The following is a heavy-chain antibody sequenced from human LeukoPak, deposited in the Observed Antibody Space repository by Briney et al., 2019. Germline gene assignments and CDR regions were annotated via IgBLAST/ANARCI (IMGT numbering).Heavy chain of an antibody. D-gene: IGHD4-17*01. Sequence: PSETLSLTCTVSGGSISSGGYYWSWIRQHPGKGLEWIGYIYYSGSTYYNPSLKSRVTISVDTSKNQFSLKLSSVTAADTAVYYCARDSTVTTGDRYWFDPWGQGTLVTVSS. V-gene: IGHV4-31*03. J-gene: IGHJ5*02. CDR1: GGSISSGGYY. CDR3: ARDSTVTTGDRYWFDP. CDR2: IYYSGST.